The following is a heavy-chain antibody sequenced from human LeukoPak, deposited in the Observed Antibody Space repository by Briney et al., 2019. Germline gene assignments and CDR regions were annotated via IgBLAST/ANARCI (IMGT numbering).Heavy chain of an antibody. CDR3: ARIAAAGTWTFDY. CDR2: IKQDGSEK. CDR1: GFTFSSYW. D-gene: IGHD6-13*01. Sequence: PGGSLRLPCAASGFTFSSYWMSWVRQAPGKGLEWVANIKQDGSEKYYVDSVKGRFTISRDNAKNSLYLQMNSLRAEDTAVYYCARIAAAGTWTFDYWGQGTLVTVSS. V-gene: IGHV3-7*01. J-gene: IGHJ4*02.